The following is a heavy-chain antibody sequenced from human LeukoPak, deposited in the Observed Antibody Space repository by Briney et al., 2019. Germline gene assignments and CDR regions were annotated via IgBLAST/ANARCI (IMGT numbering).Heavy chain of an antibody. J-gene: IGHJ6*03. V-gene: IGHV3-15*01. Sequence: GGSLRLSCAASGFTFSNAWMSWVRQAPGKGLEWVGRIKSKTDGGTTDYAAPVKGRFTISRDDSKNTLYLQMNSLKTEDTAVYYCTTNIFGVVIDYYYYYYMDVWGKGTTVTVSS. CDR2: IKSKTDGGTT. D-gene: IGHD3-3*01. CDR1: GFTFSNAW. CDR3: TTNIFGVVIDYYYYYYMDV.